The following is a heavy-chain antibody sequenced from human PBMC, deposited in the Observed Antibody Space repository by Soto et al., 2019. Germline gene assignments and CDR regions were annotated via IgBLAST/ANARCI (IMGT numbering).Heavy chain of an antibody. Sequence: QITLKESGPTLVKPTQTLTLTCTFSGFSLSTSGVGVGWIRQPPGKALEWLALIYWDDDKRYSPSLKSRLTITKDTSKNQVVLTMTHMDPVDTATYYCAHIDGDFEPPLNYYYGMDVWGQGTTVTVSS. CDR3: AHIDGDFEPPLNYYYGMDV. D-gene: IGHD4-17*01. CDR2: IYWDDDK. V-gene: IGHV2-5*02. J-gene: IGHJ6*02. CDR1: GFSLSTSGVG.